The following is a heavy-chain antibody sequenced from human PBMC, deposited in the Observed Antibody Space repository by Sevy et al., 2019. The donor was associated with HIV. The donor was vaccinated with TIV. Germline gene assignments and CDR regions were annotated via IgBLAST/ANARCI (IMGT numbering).Heavy chain of an antibody. D-gene: IGHD3-22*01. CDR2: ISSGSSYK. J-gene: IGHJ4*02. CDR3: TRVDYYDTSGSHY. Sequence: GGSLRLSCEASGFTFRDYSMNWVRQAPGKGLEWVSSISSGSSYKKYGDSVKGRFTNSRDKAKNSLYLQLNSLRAEDTAVYYCTRVDYYDTSGSHYWGQGTLVTVSS. CDR1: GFTFRDYS. V-gene: IGHV3-21*01.